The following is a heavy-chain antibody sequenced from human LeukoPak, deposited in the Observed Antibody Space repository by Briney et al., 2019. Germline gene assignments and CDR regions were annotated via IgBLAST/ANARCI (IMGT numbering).Heavy chain of an antibody. V-gene: IGHV3-74*01. CDR3: YGSGSYWDFDF. J-gene: IGHJ4*02. D-gene: IGHD3-10*01. Sequence: GGSLRLSCAASGFTFSSFWMHWVRQAPGKGLVRVSRINSDGSNIKYADSVKGRFTISRDNAKNMLYLQMNSLRAEDTAVYYCYGSGSYWDFDFWGQGTLVTVSS. CDR2: INSDGSNI. CDR1: GFTFSSFW.